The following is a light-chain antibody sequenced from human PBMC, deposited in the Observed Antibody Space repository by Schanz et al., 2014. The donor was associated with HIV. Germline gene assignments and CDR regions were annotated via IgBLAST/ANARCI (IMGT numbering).Light chain of an antibody. Sequence: EIVLTQSPGTLSLSPGERATLSCRASQSVGSNYLAWYQQKPGQSPRLLIYGASSRATGIPDRFSGSGSGTDFTLTISRLEPEDFAVYYCQQCSNSPLTFGGGTKVEIK. CDR2: GAS. J-gene: IGKJ4*01. CDR3: QQCSNSPLT. CDR1: QSVGSNY. V-gene: IGKV3-20*01.